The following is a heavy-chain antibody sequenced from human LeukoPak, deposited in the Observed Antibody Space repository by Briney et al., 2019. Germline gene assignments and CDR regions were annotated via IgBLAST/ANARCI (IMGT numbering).Heavy chain of an antibody. D-gene: IGHD3-3*01. CDR3: ARRYDFWSGSTAFDI. CDR2: ISYDGSNK. V-gene: IGHV3-30-3*01. CDR1: GFTFSSYA. J-gene: IGHJ3*02. Sequence: GGSLRLSCAASGFTFSSYAMHWVRQAPGKGLEWVAVISYDGSNKYYADSVKGRFTISRDNSKNTLYLQMNSLRAEDTAVYYCARRYDFWSGSTAFDIWGQGTMVTVSS.